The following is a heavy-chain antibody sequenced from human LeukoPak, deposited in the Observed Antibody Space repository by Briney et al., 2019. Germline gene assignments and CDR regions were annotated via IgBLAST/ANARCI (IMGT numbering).Heavy chain of an antibody. Sequence: ASETLSLTCTVSGASISTSYWYWIRQPPGKGLEWIGYIHYSGDINYNPSLKSRVTISAYTSKNQLSLKLSSVTAADTAVYYCAGGGWKGWRCLPDFWGQGTLVNVS. CDR2: IHYSGDI. J-gene: IGHJ4*02. CDR3: AGGGWKGWRCLPDF. CDR1: GASISTSY. V-gene: IGHV4-59*03. D-gene: IGHD3-16*01.